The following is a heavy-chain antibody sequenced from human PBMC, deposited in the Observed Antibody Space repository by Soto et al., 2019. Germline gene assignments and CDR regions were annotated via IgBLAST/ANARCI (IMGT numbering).Heavy chain of an antibody. CDR1: GFTFSSYS. Sequence: EVQLVESGGGLVKPGGSLRLSCAASGFTFSSYSMNWVRQAPGKGLEWVSSISSSSSYIYYADSVKGRFTISRDNAKNSLYLQMNSLRAEDTAVYYCARALQGRPLRAFDIGGQGTMVTVSS. CDR2: ISSSSSYI. J-gene: IGHJ3*02. D-gene: IGHD1-26*01. V-gene: IGHV3-21*01. CDR3: ARALQGRPLRAFDI.